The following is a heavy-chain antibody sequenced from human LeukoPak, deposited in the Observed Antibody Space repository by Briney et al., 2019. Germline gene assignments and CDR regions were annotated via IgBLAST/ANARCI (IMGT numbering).Heavy chain of an antibody. CDR1: GFTVSSNY. CDR3: ARVAAAGEAFDI. V-gene: IGHV3-66*01. D-gene: IGHD6-13*01. Sequence: GGSLRLSCAASGFTVSSNYMNWVRQAPGKGLEWVSVIYSGGTTYYADSVKGRFTISRDNSKNTLYLQMNSLRAEDTAVYYCARVAAAGEAFDIWDQGTMVTVSS. J-gene: IGHJ3*02. CDR2: IYSGGTT.